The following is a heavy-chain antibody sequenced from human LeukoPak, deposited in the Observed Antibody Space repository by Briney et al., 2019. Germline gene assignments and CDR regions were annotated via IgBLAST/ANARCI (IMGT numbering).Heavy chain of an antibody. Sequence: GGSLRLSCAASGFTFSRYWMRWVRQAPGKGVEWVAHIKQDGSEKYYVDSVKGPFPFSIDNANNSLYLQMNSLRDQDTPVYSCASETPPFYLRYFDWSPLDYWGQGTLVTVSS. V-gene: IGHV3-7*04. CDR3: ASETPPFYLRYFDWSPLDY. CDR1: GFTFSRYW. CDR2: IKQDGSEK. J-gene: IGHJ4*02. D-gene: IGHD3-9*01.